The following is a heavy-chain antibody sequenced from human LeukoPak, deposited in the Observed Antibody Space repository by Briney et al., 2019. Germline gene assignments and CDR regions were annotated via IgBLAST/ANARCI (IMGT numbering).Heavy chain of an antibody. CDR3: ARVFDYDSSGYYYDPHFDY. Sequence: GGSLRLSCAASGFTFSSYWMHWVRQAPGKGLVWVSRINTDGSGTTHADSVKGRFTISRDNAKNTLYLQMNSLRAEDAAVYYCARVFDYDSSGYYYDPHFDYWGQGTLVTVSS. D-gene: IGHD3-22*01. V-gene: IGHV3-74*01. CDR1: GFTFSSYW. CDR2: INTDGSGT. J-gene: IGHJ4*02.